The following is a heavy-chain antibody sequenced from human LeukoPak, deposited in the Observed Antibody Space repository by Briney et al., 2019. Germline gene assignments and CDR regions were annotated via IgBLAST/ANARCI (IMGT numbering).Heavy chain of an antibody. J-gene: IGHJ5*02. Sequence: SETLSLTCTVSGGSISSSSYYWGWIRQPPGKGLEWIGSIYYSGSTYYNPSLKSRVTISVDTSKNQFSLKLSSVTAADTAVYYCARLFNDYGDWGGWFDPWGQGTLVTDSS. CDR2: IYYSGST. D-gene: IGHD4-17*01. CDR3: ARLFNDYGDWGGWFDP. V-gene: IGHV4-39*01. CDR1: GGSISSSSYY.